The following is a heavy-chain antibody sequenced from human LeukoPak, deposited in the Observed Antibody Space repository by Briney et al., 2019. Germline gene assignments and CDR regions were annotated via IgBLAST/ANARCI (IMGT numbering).Heavy chain of an antibody. CDR3: ARDFLDCSSTSCRRPAGWFDP. CDR2: INPSGGST. D-gene: IGHD2-2*01. V-gene: IGHV1-46*01. CDR1: GYTFTSYY. Sequence: ASVKVSCKASGYTFTSYYMHWVRQAPGHGLEWMGVINPSGGSTTYAQQFQGRITMTRDTSTSTVYMELSSLRSEDTAVYYCARDFLDCSSTSCRRPAGWFDPWGQGTLVTVSS. J-gene: IGHJ5*02.